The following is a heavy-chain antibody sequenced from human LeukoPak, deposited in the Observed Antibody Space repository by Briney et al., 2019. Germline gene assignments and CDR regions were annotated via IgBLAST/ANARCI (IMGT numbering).Heavy chain of an antibody. CDR2: IYYSGIT. CDR1: GDSIITSSYY. Sequence: SETLSLTCTVSGDSIITSSYYWGWIRQPPGKGLESLGSIYYSGITHYNPSLKRRVTIYVDTSRNQFSMHLYSVTAADTAVFYCARSDYYDYRQIDIWGQGTLVTVSS. CDR3: ARSDYYDYRQIDI. J-gene: IGHJ4*02. V-gene: IGHV4-39*01. D-gene: IGHD3-22*01.